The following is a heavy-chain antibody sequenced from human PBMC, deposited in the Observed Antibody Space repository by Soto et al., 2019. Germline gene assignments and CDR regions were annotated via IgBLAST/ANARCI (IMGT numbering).Heavy chain of an antibody. CDR3: ARGRLRSGFDY. V-gene: IGHV6-1*01. CDR2: IYYRSRWSY. D-gene: IGHD3-10*02. Sequence: PSQTLSLTCAISGDSVSSNTLAWNWIRQSPSRGLEWLGRIYYRSRWSYDYAVSLRSRITINPDTSKNQFSLQLNSVTPDDTAVYYCARGRLRSGFDYWGQGTLVTAS. CDR1: GDSVSSNTLA. J-gene: IGHJ4*02.